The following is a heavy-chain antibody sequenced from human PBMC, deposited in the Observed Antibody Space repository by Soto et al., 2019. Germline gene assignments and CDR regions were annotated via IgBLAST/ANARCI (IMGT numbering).Heavy chain of an antibody. V-gene: IGHV4-59*01. D-gene: IGHD3-10*01. CDR1: GGSISSYY. J-gene: IGHJ4*02. Sequence: SETLSLTCTVSGGSISSYYWSWIRQPPGKGLEWIGYIYYSGSTNYNPSLKSRVTISVDTSKNQFSLKLSSVTAADTAVYYCARDTRLVREYYFDYWGQGTLVTVSS. CDR3: ARDTRLVREYYFDY. CDR2: IYYSGST.